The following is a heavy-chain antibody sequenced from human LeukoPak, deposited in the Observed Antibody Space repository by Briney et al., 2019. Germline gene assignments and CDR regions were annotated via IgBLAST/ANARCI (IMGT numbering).Heavy chain of an antibody. CDR2: IHHSGAT. CDR3: ARHPPRPTWDFDY. V-gene: IGHV4-38-2*02. J-gene: IGHJ4*02. CDR1: GYSIGSGYY. Sequence: SETLSLTCTVSGYSIGSGYYWDWIRQTPGTGLGWVGSIHHSGATYYNPSLKSRVTISMDSPRDQFSLTLSSATAADTALYFCARHPPRPTWDFDYWGQGTLVIVSS. D-gene: IGHD1-26*01.